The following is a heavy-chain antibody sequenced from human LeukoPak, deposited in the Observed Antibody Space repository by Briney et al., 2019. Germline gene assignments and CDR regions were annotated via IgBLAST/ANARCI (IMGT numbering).Heavy chain of an antibody. CDR1: GSTFSSYS. V-gene: IGHV3-21*01. CDR3: VTDLHGINWYVD. J-gene: IGHJ4*02. D-gene: IGHD1-20*01. Sequence: PGRSLRLSCAASGSTFSSYSMNWVRQAPGKGLEWVSSISSSSYIYYADSVKGRFTISRDNSKNTLFLQMNSLRGDDTSLYYCVTDLHGINWYVDWGQGTLVTVSS. CDR2: ISSSSYI.